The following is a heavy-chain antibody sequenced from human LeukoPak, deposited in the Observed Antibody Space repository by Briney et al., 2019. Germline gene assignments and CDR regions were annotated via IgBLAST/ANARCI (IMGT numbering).Heavy chain of an antibody. CDR1: GFTFSSYG. V-gene: IGHV3-43D*03. J-gene: IGHJ4*02. CDR2: ISWDADNS. D-gene: IGHD2-2*01. CDR3: AKGGYCSSTSCYEHCDY. Sequence: GGTLRLSCAASGFTFSSYGMSWVRQAPGKGLEWVSLISWDADNSYYADSVKGRFTISRDNSKNSLYLQMNSLRAEDTALYYCAKGGYCSSTSCYEHCDYWGQGTLVTVSS.